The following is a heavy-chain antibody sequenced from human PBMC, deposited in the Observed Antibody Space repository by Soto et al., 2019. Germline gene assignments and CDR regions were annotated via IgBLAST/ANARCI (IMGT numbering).Heavy chain of an antibody. CDR1: GFTFSSYS. D-gene: IGHD6-6*01. J-gene: IGHJ5*02. CDR3: GPLHRLAARENWFDP. V-gene: IGHV3-21*01. Sequence: GGSLRLSCEASGFTFSSYSMNWVRQAPGKGLEWVSPISSGSSYIYYADSVKGRLTISRDNAKNSLYLQMNSLRADDTAVYYCGPLHRLAARENWFDPWGQGTLVTVSS. CDR2: ISSGSSYI.